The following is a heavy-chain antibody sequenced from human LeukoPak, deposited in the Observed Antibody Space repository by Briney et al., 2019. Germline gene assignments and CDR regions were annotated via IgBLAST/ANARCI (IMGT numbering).Heavy chain of an antibody. CDR1: GGSFSGYY. CDR3: ARRMTTTGPDFDY. V-gene: IGHV4-34*01. D-gene: IGHD4-11*01. CDR2: INHSGST. J-gene: IGHJ4*02. Sequence: SETLSLTCAVYGGSFSGYYWSWIRQSPGKGLEWIGEINHSGSTNYNPSLKSRVTISVDTSKNQFSLKLSSVTAADTAVYYCARRMTTTGPDFDYWGQGTLVTVSS.